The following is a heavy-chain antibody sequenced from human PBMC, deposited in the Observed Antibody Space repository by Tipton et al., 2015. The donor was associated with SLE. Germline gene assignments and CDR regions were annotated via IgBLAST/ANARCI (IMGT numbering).Heavy chain of an antibody. V-gene: IGHV3-64*02. CDR1: GFTFSSYA. CDR2: ISSNGGST. J-gene: IGHJ4*02. D-gene: IGHD4-11*01. CDR3: ARGDSNYFDY. Sequence: GSLRLSCSASGFTFSSYAMHWVRQAPGKGLEYVSAISSNGGSTYYADSVKGRFTISRDNSKNTLYLQMGSLRAEDMAVYYCARGDSNYFDYWGQGTLVTVSS.